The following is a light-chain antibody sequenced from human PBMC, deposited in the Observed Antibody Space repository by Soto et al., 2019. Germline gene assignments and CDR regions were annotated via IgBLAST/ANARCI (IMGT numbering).Light chain of an antibody. CDR3: QHYDGFPWT. J-gene: IGKJ1*01. CDR2: KAS. CDR1: QNISIW. Sequence: DIQMTQSPSTLSASIGDRVTITCRASQNISIWLAWYQQKPGKAPKLLIYKASSLEGGVPSRFSGSASGTEFTLTISSLQPDDFPTYYCQHYDGFPWTFGQGTKVEIK. V-gene: IGKV1-5*03.